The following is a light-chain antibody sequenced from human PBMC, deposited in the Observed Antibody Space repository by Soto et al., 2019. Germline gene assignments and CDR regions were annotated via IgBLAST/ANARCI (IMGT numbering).Light chain of an antibody. CDR2: DAS. CDR1: QDIANY. Sequence: IQMTQSPSSLSAYVGDRVTITCQASQDIANYLNWYQQKAGRAPKFLIYDASNLETGVPSRFSGSGSGTDFTLTISSLQPEDIATSYCQQYDNLPLTFGGGTKVEIK. CDR3: QQYDNLPLT. J-gene: IGKJ4*01. V-gene: IGKV1-33*01.